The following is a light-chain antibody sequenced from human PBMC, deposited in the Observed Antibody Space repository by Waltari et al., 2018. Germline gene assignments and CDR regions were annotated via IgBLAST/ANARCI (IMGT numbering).Light chain of an antibody. V-gene: IGLV4-69*01. Sequence: QLVLTQSPSASAPLGASVKLTCPLSSGHSTYAIAWHQQQPEKGPRYLMKLNSDGSHSKGDGIPDRFSGSSSGTERYLTISSLQSDDEADYYCQTWVTGIRVVFGGGTKLTVL. J-gene: IGLJ2*01. CDR3: QTWVTGIRVV. CDR2: LNSDGSH. CDR1: SGHSTYA.